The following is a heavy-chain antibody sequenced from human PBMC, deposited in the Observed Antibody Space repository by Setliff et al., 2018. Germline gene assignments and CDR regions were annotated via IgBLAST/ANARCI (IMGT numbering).Heavy chain of an antibody. CDR3: ARDRRGYSYGSLGYYYYYMDV. Sequence: SETLSLTCTVSGGSISSYYWSWIRQPAGKGLEWIGRIYTSGSTNYNPSLKSRVTMSVDTSKNQFSLKLSSVTAADTAVYYCARDRRGYSYGSLGYYYYYMDVWRKGTTVTVSS. CDR2: IYTSGST. V-gene: IGHV4-4*07. D-gene: IGHD5-18*01. CDR1: GGSISSYY. J-gene: IGHJ6*03.